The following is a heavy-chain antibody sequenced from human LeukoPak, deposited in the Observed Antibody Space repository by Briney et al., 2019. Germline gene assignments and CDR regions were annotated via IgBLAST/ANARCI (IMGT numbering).Heavy chain of an antibody. CDR2: MNPNSGNT. CDR1: GYTFTSYD. V-gene: IGHV1-8*03. CDR3: ARGGGRSGSYRDAFDI. J-gene: IGHJ3*02. Sequence: ASVKVSCKASGYTFTSYDINWVRQATGQGLEWMGWMNPNSGNTGYAQKFQGRVTITRNTSISTAYMELSSLRSEDTAVYYCARGGGRSGSYRDAFDIWGQGTMVTVSS. D-gene: IGHD1-26*01.